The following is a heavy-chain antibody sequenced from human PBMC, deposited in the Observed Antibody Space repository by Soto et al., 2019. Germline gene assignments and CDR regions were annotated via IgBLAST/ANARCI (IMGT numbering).Heavy chain of an antibody. Sequence: GASVKVSCKVSGYTLTELSMHWVRQAPGKGLEWVGGFDPEDGETIYAQKFQGRVTMTKNTLYLQMSSLRAEDTAVYYCVKDGYDFWSGYYPGYWGQGTLVTVSS. V-gene: IGHV1-24*01. CDR3: VKDGYDFWSGYYPGY. CDR2: FDPEDGET. J-gene: IGHJ4*02. CDR1: GYTLTELS. D-gene: IGHD3-3*01.